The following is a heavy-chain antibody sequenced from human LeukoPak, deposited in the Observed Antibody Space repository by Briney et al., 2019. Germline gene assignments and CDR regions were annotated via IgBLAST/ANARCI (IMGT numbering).Heavy chain of an antibody. CDR3: ARGTPYDYGDYPPYYFDH. J-gene: IGHJ4*02. D-gene: IGHD4-17*01. V-gene: IGHV3-30*04. CDR2: ISYDGNNK. CDR1: GFTFSSYA. Sequence: PGGSLRLSCAASGFTFSSYAMHWVRQAPGKGLEWVAVISYDGNNKYYADSVKGRFTISRDNSKNTLYLQMNSLRAEDTAVYYCARGTPYDYGDYPPYYFDHWGQGTLVTAFS.